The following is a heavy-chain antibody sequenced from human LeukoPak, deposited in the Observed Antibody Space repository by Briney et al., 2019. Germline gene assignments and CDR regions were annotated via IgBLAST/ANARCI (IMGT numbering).Heavy chain of an antibody. J-gene: IGHJ4*02. Sequence: TGGSLRLSCAASGFTFSSYAMHWVRQAPGKGLEWVAAISYDGSNKYYADSVKGRFTISRDNSKNTLYLQMNGLRAEDTAVYYCARDLRDGYNFEFGYWGQGALVTVSS. D-gene: IGHD5-24*01. CDR2: ISYDGSNK. CDR3: ARDLRDGYNFEFGY. CDR1: GFTFSSYA. V-gene: IGHV3-30-3*01.